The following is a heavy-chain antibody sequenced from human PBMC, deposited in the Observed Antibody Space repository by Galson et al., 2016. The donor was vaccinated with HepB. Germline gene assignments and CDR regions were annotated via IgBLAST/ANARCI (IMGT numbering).Heavy chain of an antibody. CDR1: GGSISNSRIF. D-gene: IGHD5-24*01. Sequence: TLSLTCTVSGGSISNSRIFWSWIRQHPGRGLEWIGCISHTGDIYYNPSLKSRVTISVDTSDRQLSLQLMSVTAADTAVYYCAGGGDAARAGYWGQGTLVTVSS. CDR2: ISHTGDI. CDR3: AGGGDAARAGY. V-gene: IGHV4-31*03. J-gene: IGHJ4*02.